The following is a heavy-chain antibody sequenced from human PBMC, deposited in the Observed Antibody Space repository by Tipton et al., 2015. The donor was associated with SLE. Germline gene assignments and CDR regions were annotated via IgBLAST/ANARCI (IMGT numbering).Heavy chain of an antibody. Sequence: TLSLTCAVYGGSFSDYFWTWIRQSPGKGLEWIGDVNHSGSADYHPSLKSRVTMSVDTSKNQFSLKLTSVTAADTALYYCARCTIFGVVRGSFGSWGQGTLATVS. CDR1: GGSFSDYF. CDR3: ARCTIFGVVRGSFGS. CDR2: VNHSGSA. J-gene: IGHJ4*02. V-gene: IGHV4-34*01. D-gene: IGHD3-3*01.